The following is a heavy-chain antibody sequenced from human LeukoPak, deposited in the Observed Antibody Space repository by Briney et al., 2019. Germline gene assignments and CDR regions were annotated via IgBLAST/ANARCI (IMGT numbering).Heavy chain of an antibody. CDR1: GGSFSGYY. J-gene: IGHJ3*02. CDR2: INHSGST. CDR3: ARGFTTVTTDEGAFDI. V-gene: IGHV4-34*01. Sequence: PSETLSLTCAVYGGSFSGYYWSWIRQPPGKGLEWIGEINHSGSTNYNPSLKSRVTIPVDTSKDQFSLKLSSVTAADTAVCYCARGFTTVTTDEGAFDIWGQGTMVTVSS. D-gene: IGHD4-17*01.